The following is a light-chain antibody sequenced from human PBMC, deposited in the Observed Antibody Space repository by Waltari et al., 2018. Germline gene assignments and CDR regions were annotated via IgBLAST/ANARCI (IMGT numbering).Light chain of an antibody. V-gene: IGLV2-14*01. CDR1: SSDVGGYNY. J-gene: IGLJ3*02. CDR2: EVS. Sequence: QSALTQPASVSGSPGQSITISCTGTSSDVGGYNYVSWYQQHPGKAPKFMIYEVSNRPSGVSNRFSGSKSGNTASLTISGLQAEEEADYYCSSYTSSSTQVFGGGTKLTVL. CDR3: SSYTSSSTQV.